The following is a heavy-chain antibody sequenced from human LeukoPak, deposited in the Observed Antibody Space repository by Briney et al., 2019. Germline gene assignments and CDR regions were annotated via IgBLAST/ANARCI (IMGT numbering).Heavy chain of an antibody. CDR1: GGSISSSSYY. D-gene: IGHD1-20*01. CDR3: ARQLGANHGITGTTEFDY. V-gene: IGHV4-39*07. J-gene: IGHJ4*02. Sequence: SETLSLTCTVSGGSISSSSYYWGWIRQPPGKGLEWIGSIYYSGSTYYNPSLKSRVTISVDTSKNQFSLKLSSVTAADTAVYYCARQLGANHGITGTTEFDYWGQGTLVTVSS. CDR2: IYYSGST.